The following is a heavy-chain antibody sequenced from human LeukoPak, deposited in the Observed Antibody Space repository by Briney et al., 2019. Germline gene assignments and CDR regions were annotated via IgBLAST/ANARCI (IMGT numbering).Heavy chain of an antibody. D-gene: IGHD1-26*01. Sequence: GASVKVSCKASGGTFSSYAISWVRQAPGQGLEWMGRIIPILGIANYAQKFQGRVTITADKSTSTAYMELSSLRSEDTAVYCCARGEWEQWPNFDYWGQGTLVTVSS. CDR1: GGTFSSYA. CDR2: IIPILGIA. J-gene: IGHJ4*02. V-gene: IGHV1-69*04. CDR3: ARGEWEQWPNFDY.